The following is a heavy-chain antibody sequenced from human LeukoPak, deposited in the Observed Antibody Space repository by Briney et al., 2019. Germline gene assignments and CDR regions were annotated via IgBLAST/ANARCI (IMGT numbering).Heavy chain of an antibody. CDR3: ARGRDAYYDSSGPIQH. J-gene: IGHJ1*01. CDR2: IYYSGST. CDR1: GRSISSYY. V-gene: IGHV4-59*01. D-gene: IGHD3-22*01. Sequence: TSETLSLTCTVSGRSISSYYWSWIRQSPGKGLEWIGYIYYSGSTNYNPSLKSRVTISVDTSKNQFSLKLNSVTAADTAVYYCARGRDAYYDSSGPIQHWGQGTLVTVSS.